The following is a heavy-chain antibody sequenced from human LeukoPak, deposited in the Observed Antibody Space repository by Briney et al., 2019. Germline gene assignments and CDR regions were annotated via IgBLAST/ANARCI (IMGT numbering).Heavy chain of an antibody. CDR1: EFTFSSYS. Sequence: KPGGSLRLSCAASEFTFSSYSMNWVRQAPGKGLEWVSSISSGSSYIYYADSVQGRFTISRDNAKNSLYLQMNSLRAEDTAVYYCARDSGWVVATGVFDYWGQGTLVTVSS. D-gene: IGHD5-12*01. CDR3: ARDSGWVVATGVFDY. V-gene: IGHV3-21*01. J-gene: IGHJ4*02. CDR2: ISSGSSYI.